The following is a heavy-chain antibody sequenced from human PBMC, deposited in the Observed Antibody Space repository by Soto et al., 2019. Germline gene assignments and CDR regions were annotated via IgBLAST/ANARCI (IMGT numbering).Heavy chain of an antibody. J-gene: IGHJ4*02. CDR3: TKHNRVSGSGTFNH. D-gene: IGHD3-10*01. CDR2: ITWNSDTT. V-gene: IGHV3-9*01. Sequence: EVQLVQSGGGLVQPGGSLRLSCAGSGYNFGDYAMNWVRQAPGKGLEWVSGITWNSDTTGYADSVKGRFTISRDNAKNSLYLQMNSLRVEDTAFYYCTKHNRVSGSGTFNHWGQGTLVTVPS. CDR1: GYNFGDYA.